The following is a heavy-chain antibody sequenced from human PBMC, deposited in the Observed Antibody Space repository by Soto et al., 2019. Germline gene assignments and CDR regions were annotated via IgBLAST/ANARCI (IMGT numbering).Heavy chain of an antibody. V-gene: IGHV3-9*01. Sequence: GGSLGLSFAASGFTFDDYSMHRVRQAPGKGLEWVSGISWNSGSIGYADSVKGRFTIPRDNAKNSLYLQMNSLRAEDTALYYCAKDNIVGSRALDIWGQGTMVTVSS. D-gene: IGHD2-15*01. CDR3: AKDNIVGSRALDI. CDR2: ISWNSGSI. J-gene: IGHJ3*02. CDR1: GFTFDDYS.